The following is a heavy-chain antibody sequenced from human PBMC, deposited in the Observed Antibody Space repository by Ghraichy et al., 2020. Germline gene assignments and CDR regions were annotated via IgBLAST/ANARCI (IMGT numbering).Heavy chain of an antibody. D-gene: IGHD3-10*01. CDR3: ARDGSSVTPSYYYYMDV. J-gene: IGHJ6*03. CDR1: RFPFSHYG. V-gene: IGHV3-33*01. CDR2: IWFDGSHI. Sequence: GGSLRLSCEASRFPFSHYGMHWVRQAPGKGLEWVAVIWFDGSHIYYGDTVKGRVTISRDNSKNTLYLEMNSVRAEDMAVYYCARDGSSVTPSYYYYMDVWGKGTKVTVSS.